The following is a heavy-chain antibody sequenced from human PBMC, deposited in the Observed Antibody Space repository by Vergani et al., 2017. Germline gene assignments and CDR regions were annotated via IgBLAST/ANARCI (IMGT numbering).Heavy chain of an antibody. Sequence: QVHLVQSGAEVKKPRSSVKVSCKASGGTFSSYALNWVRQAPGQGLEWMGSIIPSLATTIYAQKFQGRVTITADESTSTAYMELSSLKSEDTAVFYCARATCSGGSCYRGFEYWGQGSLITVSS. V-gene: IGHV1-69*11. J-gene: IGHJ4*02. CDR3: ARATCSGGSCYRGFEY. D-gene: IGHD2-15*01. CDR1: GGTFSSYA. CDR2: IIPSLATT.